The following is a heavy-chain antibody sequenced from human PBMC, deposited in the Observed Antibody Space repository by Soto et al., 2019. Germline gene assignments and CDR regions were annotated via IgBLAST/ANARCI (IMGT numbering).Heavy chain of an antibody. V-gene: IGHV1-8*01. J-gene: IGHJ6*03. CDR2: MNPNSGNT. CDR1: GYTFTSYD. Sequence: ASVKVSCKDSGYTFTSYDINWVRQATGQGLEWMGWMNPNSGNTGYAQKFQGRVTMTRNTSISTAYMELSSLRSEDTAVSYCARVAYSSSWYAPYYYYYYYTDVSGKGTTVTVSS. D-gene: IGHD6-13*01. CDR3: ARVAYSSSWYAPYYYYYYYTDV.